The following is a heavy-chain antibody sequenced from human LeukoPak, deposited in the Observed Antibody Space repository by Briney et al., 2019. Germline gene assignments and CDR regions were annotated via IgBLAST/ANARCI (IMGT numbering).Heavy chain of an antibody. J-gene: IGHJ5*02. CDR3: ARDYMVRGVIITNNWFDP. V-gene: IGHV4-59*12. CDR2: IYYSGST. D-gene: IGHD3-10*01. Sequence: SETLSLTCTVSGGSISSYYWSWIRQPPGKGLEWIGYIYYSGSTNYNPSLKSRVTISVDTSKNQFSLKLSSVTAADTAVYYCARDYMVRGVIITNNWFDPWGQGTLVTVSS. CDR1: GGSISSYY.